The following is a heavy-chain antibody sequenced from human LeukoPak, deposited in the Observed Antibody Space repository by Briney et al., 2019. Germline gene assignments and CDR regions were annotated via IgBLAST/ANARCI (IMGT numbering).Heavy chain of an antibody. Sequence: PGGSLRLSCAASGFTFSSYSMSWVRQAPGKGLEWVSYISSSGSTIYYADSVKGRFTISRDNAKNSLYLQMNSLRAEDTAVYYCAKGGTQFFSGNYFDFWGQGTLVIVSS. CDR1: GFTFSSYS. J-gene: IGHJ4*02. CDR3: AKGGTQFFSGNYFDF. D-gene: IGHD1-1*01. V-gene: IGHV3-48*04. CDR2: ISSSGSTI.